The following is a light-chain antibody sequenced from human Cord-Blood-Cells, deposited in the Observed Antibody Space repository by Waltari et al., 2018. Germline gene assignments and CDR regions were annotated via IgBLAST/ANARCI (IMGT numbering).Light chain of an antibody. CDR2: DAS. J-gene: IGKJ5*01. CDR3: QQFNSNPLT. V-gene: IGKV1-13*02. Sequence: AIQLTQSPSSLSASVGDRVTITCRASQGISSALAWYQQKPGKAPKLLIYDASSLESGAPSRFSGSGSGTDFTLTISSLQPEDFATYYCQQFNSNPLTFGQGTRLEIK. CDR1: QGISSA.